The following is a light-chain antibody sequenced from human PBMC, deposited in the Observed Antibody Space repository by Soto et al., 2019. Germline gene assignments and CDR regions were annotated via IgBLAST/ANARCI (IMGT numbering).Light chain of an antibody. CDR1: QSISSW. J-gene: IGKJ1*01. Sequence: DIQMTQSPSTLSAFVGDRVSVTCRASQSISSWLAWYQQKPGKAPKLLIYAASSLQSGIPSRFSASGSETDFTLTISSLQPEDFATYYCQQSYSTPWTFGQGTKVDIK. CDR3: QQSYSTPWT. CDR2: AAS. V-gene: IGKV1-39*01.